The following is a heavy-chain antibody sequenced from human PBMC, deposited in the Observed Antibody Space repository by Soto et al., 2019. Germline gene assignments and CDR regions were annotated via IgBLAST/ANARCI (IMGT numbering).Heavy chain of an antibody. D-gene: IGHD6-6*01. V-gene: IGHV1-46*01. CDR3: AREYSSSSSGGYYYYYGMDV. J-gene: IGHJ6*02. Sequence: ASVKVSCKASGYTFTSYYMHWVRQAPGQGLEWMGIINPSGGSTSYAQKFQGRVTMTRNTSISTAYMELSSLRSEDTAVYYCAREYSSSSSGGYYYYYGMDVWGQGTTVTVSS. CDR2: INPSGGST. CDR1: GYTFTSYY.